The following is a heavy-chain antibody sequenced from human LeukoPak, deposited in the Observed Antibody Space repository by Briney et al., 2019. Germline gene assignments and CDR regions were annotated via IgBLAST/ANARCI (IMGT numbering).Heavy chain of an antibody. D-gene: IGHD5-24*01. V-gene: IGHV4-39*07. J-gene: IGHJ4*02. CDR3: ARDPGRDGYNYYFDY. CDR1: GGSISSSSYY. CDR2: IYHSGST. Sequence: PSETLSLTCTVSGGSISSSSYYWGWIRQPPGKGLEWIGEIYHSGSTNYNPSLKSRVTISVDKSKNQFSLKLSSVTAADTAVYYCARDPGRDGYNYYFDYWGQGTLVTVSS.